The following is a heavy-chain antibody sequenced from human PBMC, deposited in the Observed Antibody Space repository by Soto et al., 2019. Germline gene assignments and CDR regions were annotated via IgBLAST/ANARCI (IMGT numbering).Heavy chain of an antibody. CDR3: ARDNGRIVWNYFDY. Sequence: SETLSLTCTVSGGSISSSSYYWGWIRQPPGKGLEWIGSIYYSGSTYYNPSLKSRVTISVDTSKNQFSLKLSSVTAADTAVYYCARDNGRIVWNYFDYWGQGTLVTVSS. D-gene: IGHD2-8*01. V-gene: IGHV4-39*07. CDR1: GGSISSSSYY. J-gene: IGHJ4*02. CDR2: IYYSGST.